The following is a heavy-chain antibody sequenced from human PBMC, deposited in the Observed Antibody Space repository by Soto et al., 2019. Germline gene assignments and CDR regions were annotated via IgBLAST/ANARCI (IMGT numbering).Heavy chain of an antibody. CDR3: AKDRRGRDGYNFGTRYYYGMDV. J-gene: IGHJ6*02. CDR1: GGTFSSYA. Sequence: SLKVSCKASGGTFSSYAISWVQQAPGQGLEWMGGIIPIFGPANYAQKFQGRVTITADESTSTAYMELSSLRSEDTAVYYCAKDRRGRDGYNFGTRYYYGMDVWGQGTTVTVSS. CDR2: IIPIFGPA. D-gene: IGHD5-12*01. V-gene: IGHV1-69*13.